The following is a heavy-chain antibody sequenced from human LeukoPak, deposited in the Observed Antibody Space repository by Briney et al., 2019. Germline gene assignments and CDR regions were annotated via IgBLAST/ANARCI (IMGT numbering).Heavy chain of an antibody. D-gene: IGHD3-3*01. V-gene: IGHV3-48*02. J-gene: IGHJ6*02. CDR3: AAYYDFWSGYYHRYYGMDV. CDR2: ISSSSSTI. CDR1: GFTFSSYS. Sequence: GGSLRLSCAASGFTFSSYSMNWVRQAPGKGLEWVSYISSSSSTIYYADSVKGRFTISRDNAKNSLYLQMNSLRDEDTAVYYCAAYYDFWSGYYHRYYGMDVWGQGTTVTVSS.